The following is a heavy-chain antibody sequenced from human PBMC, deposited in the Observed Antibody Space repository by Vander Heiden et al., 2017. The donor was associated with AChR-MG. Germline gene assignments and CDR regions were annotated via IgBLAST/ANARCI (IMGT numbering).Heavy chain of an antibody. V-gene: IGHV3-30*02. CDR2: IRYDGSNK. Sequence: QVQLVESGGGVVQPGGSLRLSCAASGFTFSSYGMHWVRQAPGKGLEWVAFIRYDGSNKYYADAVKGRFTISRDNSKNTLYLQMNSLRAEDTAVYYCAKDLPTLLWFGTPDFDYWGQGTLVTVS. CDR3: AKDLPTLLWFGTPDFDY. CDR1: GFTFSSYG. D-gene: IGHD3-10*01. J-gene: IGHJ4*02.